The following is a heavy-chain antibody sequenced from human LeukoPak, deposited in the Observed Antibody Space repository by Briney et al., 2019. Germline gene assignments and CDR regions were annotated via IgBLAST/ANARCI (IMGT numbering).Heavy chain of an antibody. J-gene: IGHJ6*03. CDR1: SGYS. CDR3: AREGVGYGYFGYMDV. V-gene: IGHV3-48*04. D-gene: IGHD5-18*01. Sequence: GGSLRLSCTASSGYSMNWVRQALGKGLEWVAYISSASSTIYYADSVEGRFTISRDNAQNSLNLQMNSLRAEDTAVYYCAREGVGYGYFGYMDVWGKGTTVTVSS. CDR2: ISSASSTI.